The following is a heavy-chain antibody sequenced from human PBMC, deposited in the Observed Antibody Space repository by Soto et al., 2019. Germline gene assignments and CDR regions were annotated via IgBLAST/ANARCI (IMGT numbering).Heavy chain of an antibody. J-gene: IGHJ6*03. V-gene: IGHV1-18*01. Sequence: QVQLVQSGGEVKKAGASVRVSCKASGYPFVSYGISWVRQAAGQGPEWMAWVSGHNGNTYYAQKFQGRVTVTTDRSTNTVYMELRSLRSHDTAVYYCASGTIVERPYFYMDVWGKGTTVTVSS. D-gene: IGHD1-1*01. CDR2: VSGHNGNT. CDR3: ASGTIVERPYFYMDV. CDR1: GYPFVSYG.